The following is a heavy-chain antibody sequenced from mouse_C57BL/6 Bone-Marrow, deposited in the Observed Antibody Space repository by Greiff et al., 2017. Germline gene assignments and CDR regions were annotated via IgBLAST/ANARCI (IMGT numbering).Heavy chain of an antibody. V-gene: IGHV6-3*01. CDR2: IRLKSDNYAT. CDR3: TGYGSSLYFDY. J-gene: IGHJ2*01. Sequence: EVKVEESGGGLVQPGGSMKLSCVASGFTFSNYWMNWVRQSPEKGLEWVAQIRLKSDNYATHYAESVKGRFTISRDDSKSSVYLQMNNLRAEDTGIYYCTGYGSSLYFDYWGQGTTLTVSS. CDR1: GFTFSNYW. D-gene: IGHD1-1*01.